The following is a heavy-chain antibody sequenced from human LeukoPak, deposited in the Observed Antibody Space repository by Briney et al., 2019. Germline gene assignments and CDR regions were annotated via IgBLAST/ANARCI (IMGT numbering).Heavy chain of an antibody. Sequence: GGSLRLSCAASGFIFSSSAMSWVRQAPGKGLEWVSVFSSSGGTTYYADSVKGRFSISRDNSKNTLYPQMSSLRAEDTAVYYCAKVYLVTAAGPLYYFDFWGRGTLVTVSS. D-gene: IGHD6-13*01. V-gene: IGHV3-23*01. CDR2: FSSSGGTT. CDR1: GFIFSSSA. CDR3: AKVYLVTAAGPLYYFDF. J-gene: IGHJ4*02.